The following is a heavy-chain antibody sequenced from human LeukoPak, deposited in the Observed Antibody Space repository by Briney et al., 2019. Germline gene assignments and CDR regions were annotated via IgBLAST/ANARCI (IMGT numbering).Heavy chain of an antibody. CDR1: GGSFGGYY. CDR2: INHSGST. J-gene: IGHJ4*02. D-gene: IGHD6-6*01. V-gene: IGHV4-34*01. Sequence: SETLSLTCAVYGGSFGGYYWSWIRQPPGKGLEWIGEINHSGSTNYNPSLKSRVTISVDTSKNQFSLKLSSVTAADTAVYYCARDLAARPQDYWGQGTLVTVSS. CDR3: ARDLAARPQDY.